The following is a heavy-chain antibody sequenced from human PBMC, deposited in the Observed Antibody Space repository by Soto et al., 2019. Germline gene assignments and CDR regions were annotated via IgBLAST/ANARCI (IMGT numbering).Heavy chain of an antibody. CDR2: IIPIFRTP. Sequence: QVQLVQSGAEVKKPGTSVKVSCKASGDTFRSFAISWVRQAPGQGLEWMGGIIPIFRTPRYAQKFQGRVTITADEFTSTAYIELSSLTSEDTAVYFCGRAKAREQLGGNYYYSLDVWGQGTTVIVSS. J-gene: IGHJ6*02. D-gene: IGHD1-1*01. CDR3: GRAKAREQLGGNYYYSLDV. CDR1: GDTFRSFA. V-gene: IGHV1-69*12.